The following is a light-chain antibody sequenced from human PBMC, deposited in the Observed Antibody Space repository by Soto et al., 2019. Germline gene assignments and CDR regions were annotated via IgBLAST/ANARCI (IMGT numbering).Light chain of an antibody. J-gene: IGLJ1*01. CDR3: SSYTSSSTHV. CDR2: DVS. V-gene: IGLV2-14*03. Sequence: QSALTQPASVSGSPGQSITISCTGTSIDVGAYTFVSWYQQHPDKVPKLMIFDVSRRPSGVSDRFSGSKSGNTASLTISGLQPEDEADYYCSSYTSSSTHVFGSGTKPTVL. CDR1: SIDVGAYTF.